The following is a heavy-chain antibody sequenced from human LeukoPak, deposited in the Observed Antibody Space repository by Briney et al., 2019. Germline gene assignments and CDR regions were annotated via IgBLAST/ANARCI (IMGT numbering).Heavy chain of an antibody. Sequence: GGSLRLSCAASGYTFSSYWMSWVRQAPGKGLEWVANIMQDGSEQYYVDSVKGRFTISRDNAKNSVYLQMSSLRAEDTAVYFCVRDYCSGGTCYKGYWGQGTLVTVSS. CDR3: VRDYCSGGTCYKGY. CDR2: IMQDGSEQ. J-gene: IGHJ4*02. CDR1: GYTFSSYW. D-gene: IGHD2-15*01. V-gene: IGHV3-7*05.